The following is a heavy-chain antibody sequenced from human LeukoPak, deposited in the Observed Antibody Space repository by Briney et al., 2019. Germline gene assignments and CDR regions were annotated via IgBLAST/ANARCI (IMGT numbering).Heavy chain of an antibody. CDR3: ARSGPLLYQLLYVTYSKRNRYYFDY. V-gene: IGHV4-34*01. CDR2: INHSGST. J-gene: IGHJ4*02. CDR1: GGSFSGYY. D-gene: IGHD2-2*02. Sequence: PSETLSLTCAVYGGSFSGYYWSWIRQPPGKGLEWIGEINHSGSTNYNPSLKSRVTISVDTSKNQFSLKLSSVTAADMAVYYCARSGPLLYQLLYVTYSKRNRYYFDYWGQGTLVTVSS.